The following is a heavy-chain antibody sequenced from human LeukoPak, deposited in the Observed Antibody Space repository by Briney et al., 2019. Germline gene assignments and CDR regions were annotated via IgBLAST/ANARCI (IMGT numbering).Heavy chain of an antibody. D-gene: IGHD3-16*01. Sequence: GGSLRLSCGASGFTFSSYWMHWVRQAPGMGLVWVSRINGDGSGTTYADPVKGRVTISRDNAKNTLYLQMNSLRAEDAAVYYCARGKDGVWAFDIWGQGTTVTVSS. CDR1: GFTFSSYW. CDR2: INGDGSGT. V-gene: IGHV3-74*01. CDR3: ARGKDGVWAFDI. J-gene: IGHJ3*02.